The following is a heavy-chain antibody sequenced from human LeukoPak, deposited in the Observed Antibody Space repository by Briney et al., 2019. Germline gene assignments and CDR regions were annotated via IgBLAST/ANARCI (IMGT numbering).Heavy chain of an antibody. CDR2: INPSGGST. Sequence: ASVKVSCKASGYTFTNYYIHWVQQAPGQGLEWMGIINPSGGSTSYAQKFQGRVTLARDTSTSTVYMELSSLRSEDTAVYHCARSPYTYGSLFYLDYWGQGTLVTVSS. D-gene: IGHD5-18*01. V-gene: IGHV1-46*01. CDR1: GYTFTNYY. CDR3: ARSPYTYGSLFYLDY. J-gene: IGHJ4*02.